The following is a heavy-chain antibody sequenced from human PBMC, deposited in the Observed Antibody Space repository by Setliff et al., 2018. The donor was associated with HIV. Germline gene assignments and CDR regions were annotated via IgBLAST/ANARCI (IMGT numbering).Heavy chain of an antibody. CDR2: IKRKTDGGAT. J-gene: IGHJ5*01. Sequence: LRLSCAASGFTFSDAWMSWVRQAPGKGLEWVGRIKRKTDGGATDYAAPVNGRFTISRDDSKNTLYLQMSSLKIEDTAVYCCTMEDCGGGNCYESWGQGTLVTVSS. CDR1: GFTFSDAW. D-gene: IGHD2-21*01. V-gene: IGHV3-15*01. CDR3: TMEDCGGGNCYES.